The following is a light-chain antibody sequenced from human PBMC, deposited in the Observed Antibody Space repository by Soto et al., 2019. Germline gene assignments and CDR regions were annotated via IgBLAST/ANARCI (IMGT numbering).Light chain of an antibody. CDR1: QSVSSSY. CDR3: KQYGGSPRT. J-gene: IGKJ1*01. Sequence: EIVLTQSPGTLSLSPGERATLSCRASQSVSSSYLAWYQQKPGQAPRLLIYGASSRATGISDRFSGSGSGTDFTLTIRRLEPEDFAVYYCKQYGGSPRTFGQGTKVDIK. V-gene: IGKV3-20*01. CDR2: GAS.